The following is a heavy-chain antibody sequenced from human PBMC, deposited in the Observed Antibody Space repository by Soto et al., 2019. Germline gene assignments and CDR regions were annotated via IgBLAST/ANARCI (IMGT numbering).Heavy chain of an antibody. Sequence: GGSLRLSCAASGFKFSNYAMSWVRQAPGKGLEWVSLISATGGGTYYADSVKGRFTISRDNSHNTLYLQVHSLTAEDTAVFYCAKDRRAGGNSAFYFDFWGQGAQVTVSS. CDR2: ISATGGGT. V-gene: IGHV3-23*01. CDR1: GFKFSNYA. CDR3: AKDRRAGGNSAFYFDF. J-gene: IGHJ4*02. D-gene: IGHD3-16*01.